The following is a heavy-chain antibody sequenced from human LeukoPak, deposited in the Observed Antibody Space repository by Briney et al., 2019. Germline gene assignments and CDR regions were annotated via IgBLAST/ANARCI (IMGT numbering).Heavy chain of an antibody. CDR2: MNPNSGNT. CDR3: AREYSSSSQFDY. D-gene: IGHD6-6*01. Sequence: ASVKVSCKASGYTFTSYDINWVRQATGQGLEWMGWMNPNSGNTGYAQKFQGRVTITRNTSISTAYMELSSLRSEDTAVYYCAREYSSSSQFDYWGQGTLVTVSS. V-gene: IGHV1-8*03. J-gene: IGHJ4*02. CDR1: GYTFTSYD.